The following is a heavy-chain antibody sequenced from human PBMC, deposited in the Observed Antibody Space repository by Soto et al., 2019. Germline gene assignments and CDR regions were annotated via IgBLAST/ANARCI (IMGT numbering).Heavy chain of an antibody. V-gene: IGHV3-48*03. CDR1: GFTLSNSE. CDR2: VGSSGNTK. CDR3: ARGLEYCFNPGVFDI. D-gene: IGHD2-21*02. Sequence: EVQLVESGGGLEQPGGSLRLSCAASGFTLSNSEMNWVRQAPGKGLEWVSYVGSSGNTKYYADSVKGRFTISRDNAKNSLYLQMNSLRAEDTAVYYCARGLEYCFNPGVFDIWGQGTMVSVSS. J-gene: IGHJ3*02.